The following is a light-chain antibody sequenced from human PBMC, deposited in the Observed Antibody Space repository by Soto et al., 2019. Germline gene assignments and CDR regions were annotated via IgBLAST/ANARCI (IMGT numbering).Light chain of an antibody. CDR1: SSNIGTNY. Sequence: QSVLTQPPSVSAAPGQKVTISCSGSSSNIGTNYVSWYQQLPGTAPKLLIYENNKRPSGIPDRFSGSRSGTSATLGITGLQTGEGADYYRGTWDSSLSGNLVFGTGTKVTV. CDR3: GTWDSSLSGNLV. CDR2: ENN. V-gene: IGLV1-51*02. J-gene: IGLJ1*01.